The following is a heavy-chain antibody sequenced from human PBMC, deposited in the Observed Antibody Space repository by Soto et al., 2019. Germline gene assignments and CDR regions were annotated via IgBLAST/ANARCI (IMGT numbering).Heavy chain of an antibody. D-gene: IGHD4-17*01. CDR3: ARDSGDYGSAFDI. CDR1: GGSISSGGYY. J-gene: IGHJ3*02. V-gene: IGHV4-31*03. Sequence: TLSLTCTVSGGSISSGGYYWSWIRQHPGKGLEWIGYIYYSGSTYYNPSLKSRVTISVDTSKNQFSLKLSSVTAADAAVYYCARDSGDYGSAFDIWGQGTMVTVSS. CDR2: IYYSGST.